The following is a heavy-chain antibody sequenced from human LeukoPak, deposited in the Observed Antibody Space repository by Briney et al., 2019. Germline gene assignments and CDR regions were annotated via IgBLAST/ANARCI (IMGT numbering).Heavy chain of an antibody. V-gene: IGHV3-21*04. CDR2: ISSSSSYI. D-gene: IGHD5-24*01. CDR1: GFTFSSYR. J-gene: IGHJ4*02. CDR3: ARVQMAGY. Sequence: TGGSLRLSCAASGFTFSSYRRNWVRQAPGKGLEWVSSISSSSSYIYYADSVKGRFTISRDNAKNSLYLQMNSLRAEDTAVYYCARVQMAGYWSQGTLVTVSS.